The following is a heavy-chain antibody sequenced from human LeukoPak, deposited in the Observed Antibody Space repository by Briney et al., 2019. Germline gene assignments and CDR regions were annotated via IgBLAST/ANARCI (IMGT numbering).Heavy chain of an antibody. CDR3: AKGSIDWYYFDY. D-gene: IGHD3-9*01. J-gene: IGHJ4*02. V-gene: IGHV3-21*01. CDR1: GFSFSIYS. Sequence: GGSLRLSCAASGFSFSIYSMNWVRQAPGKGLEWVSSISSSSSYIYYADSVKGRFTISRDNAKNSLYLQMNSLRAEDTAVYYCAKGSIDWYYFDYWGQGTLVTVSS. CDR2: ISSSSSYI.